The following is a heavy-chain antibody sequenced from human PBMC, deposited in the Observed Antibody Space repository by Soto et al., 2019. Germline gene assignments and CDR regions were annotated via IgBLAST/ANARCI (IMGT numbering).Heavy chain of an antibody. J-gene: IGHJ4*02. CDR2: VDYSGNT. CDR1: GGSISIYY. D-gene: IGHD6-19*01. Sequence: SETLSLTCTVSGGSISIYYWSWIRQPPGKGLEWIGYVDYSGNTNYNPSLKSRVTISVDTSKNQFSLKLSSVTAADAAVYYCAREGYSSDKGGLDYWGQGTLVTVSS. CDR3: AREGYSSDKGGLDY. V-gene: IGHV4-59*01.